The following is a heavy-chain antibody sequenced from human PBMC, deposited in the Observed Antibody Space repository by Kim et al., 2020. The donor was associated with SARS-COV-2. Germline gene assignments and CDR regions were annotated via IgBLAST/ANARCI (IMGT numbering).Heavy chain of an antibody. CDR1: GFIFSTYS. Sequence: GGSLRLSCAASGFIFSTYSMNWVRQAPGKGLEWVSSISSSSSYIYYADSVKGRFTISGDNAKNSLYLQINSLRAEETAVYYCAQGGEYSGYDSFHFWGQGSLVAISS. J-gene: IGHJ4*02. CDR2: ISSSSSYI. D-gene: IGHD5-12*01. CDR3: AQGGEYSGYDSFHF. V-gene: IGHV3-21*01.